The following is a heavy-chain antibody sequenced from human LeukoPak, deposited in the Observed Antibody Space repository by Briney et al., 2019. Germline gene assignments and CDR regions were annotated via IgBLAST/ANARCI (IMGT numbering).Heavy chain of an antibody. CDR3: ARVVSLSWLDF. Sequence: ASVKVSCKASGYTFTSYAMNWVRQAPGQGLEWIGRINPKNGGTKYAQKFQGRVTMTTDTSINTAYMELSGLTSDDTAVYYCARVVSLSWLDFWGQGTLVTVSS. CDR1: GYTFTSYA. CDR2: INPKNGGT. J-gene: IGHJ4*02. V-gene: IGHV1-2*06.